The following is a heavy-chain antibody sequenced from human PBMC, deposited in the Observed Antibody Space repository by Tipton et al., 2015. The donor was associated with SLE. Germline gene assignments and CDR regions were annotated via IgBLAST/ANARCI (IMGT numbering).Heavy chain of an antibody. CDR3: ARDESSSWSRGAFDI. CDR1: GGPISSHY. J-gene: IGHJ3*02. V-gene: IGHV4-59*11. Sequence: TLSLTCTVSGGPISSHYWSWIRQPPGKGLEWIGYIYYSGSTNYNPSLKSRVTISVDTSKNQFSLKLSSVTAADTAVYYCARDESSSWSRGAFDIWGQGTMVTVSS. D-gene: IGHD6-13*01. CDR2: IYYSGST.